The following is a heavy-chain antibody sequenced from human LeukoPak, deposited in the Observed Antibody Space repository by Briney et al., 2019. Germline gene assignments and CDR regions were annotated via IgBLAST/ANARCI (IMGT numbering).Heavy chain of an antibody. CDR2: IRSKAYGATT. CDR1: GFTFRDYA. CDR3: ARHIAGARTFFDS. Sequence: GGSLRLSCTASGFTFRDYAMSWVRQAPGKGLEWVGLIRSKAYGATTEYAASVTGRFTISRDDSKSIAYLQMNSLRSDDTAVYYCARHIAGARTFFDSWGQGALVTVSS. J-gene: IGHJ4*02. D-gene: IGHD1-26*01. V-gene: IGHV3-49*04.